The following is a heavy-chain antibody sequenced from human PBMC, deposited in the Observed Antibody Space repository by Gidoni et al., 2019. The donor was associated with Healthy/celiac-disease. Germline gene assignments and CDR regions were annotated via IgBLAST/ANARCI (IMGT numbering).Heavy chain of an antibody. V-gene: IGHV3-48*03. CDR2: ISSSGSTI. CDR3: ARDSGNNPFDY. Sequence: EVQLVESGGGLVQRGGSLRLSCAASGFTFSSYEMNWVRQAPGKGLEWVSYISSSGSTIYYADSVKGRFTISRDNAKNSLYLQMNSLRAEDTAVYYCARDSGNNPFDYWGQGTLVTVSS. CDR1: GFTFSSYE. J-gene: IGHJ4*02. D-gene: IGHD3-10*01.